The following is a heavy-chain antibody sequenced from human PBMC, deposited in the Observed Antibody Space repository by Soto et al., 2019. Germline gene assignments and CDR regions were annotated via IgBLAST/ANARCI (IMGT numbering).Heavy chain of an antibody. V-gene: IGHV1-69*13. D-gene: IGHD5-18*01. CDR2: IIPIFGTA. CDR3: EGSGYSYGHLYYFDY. Sequence: GASVKVSCKASGGTFSSYAISWVRQAPGQGLEWMGGIIPIFGTANYAQKFQGRVTITADESTSTAYMELSSLRSEDTAVYYCEGSGYSYGHLYYFDYWGQGTLVTVSS. J-gene: IGHJ4*02. CDR1: GGTFSSYA.